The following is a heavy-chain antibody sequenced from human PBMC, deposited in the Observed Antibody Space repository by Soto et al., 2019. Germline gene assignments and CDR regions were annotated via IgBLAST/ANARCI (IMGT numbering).Heavy chain of an antibody. V-gene: IGHV4-30-4*01. D-gene: IGHD4-4*01. CDR3: ARVGNADYSNFD. J-gene: IGHJ4*02. CDR2: IYYSGST. Sequence: SSETLSLTCTVSGGSISSGDYYWSWIRQPPGKGLEWIGYIYYSGSTYYNPSLKSRVTISVDTSKNQFSLKLSSVTAADTAVYYCARVGNADYSNFDWGQGTLVTVSS. CDR1: GGSISSGDYY.